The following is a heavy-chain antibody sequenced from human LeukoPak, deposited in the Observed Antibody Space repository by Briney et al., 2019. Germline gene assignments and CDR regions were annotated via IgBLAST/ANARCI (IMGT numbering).Heavy chain of an antibody. CDR3: AIRGSYGYSPFRDY. CDR1: GYTFTSYG. J-gene: IGHJ4*02. V-gene: IGHV1-18*01. CDR2: ISAYDGNT. Sequence: GASVKVSCKASGYTFTSYGISWVRQAPGQGLEWMGWISAYDGNTNYAQKLQGRVTMTTDTSTSTAYMELRSLRSDDTAVYYCAIRGSYGYSPFRDYWGQGTLVTVPS. D-gene: IGHD5-18*01.